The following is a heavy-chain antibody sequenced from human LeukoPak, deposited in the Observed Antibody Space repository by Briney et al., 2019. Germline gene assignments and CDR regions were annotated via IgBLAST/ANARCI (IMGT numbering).Heavy chain of an antibody. Sequence: SETLSLTCTVSGGSISSSSYYWGWIRQPPGKGLEWIGSIYYSGSTNYNPSLKSRVTISVDTSKNQFSLKLSSVTAADTAVYYCARGRDCGGDCYSNYFDYWGQGTLVTVSS. V-gene: IGHV4-39*07. J-gene: IGHJ4*02. CDR1: GGSISSSSYY. CDR2: IYYSGST. D-gene: IGHD2-21*02. CDR3: ARGRDCGGDCYSNYFDY.